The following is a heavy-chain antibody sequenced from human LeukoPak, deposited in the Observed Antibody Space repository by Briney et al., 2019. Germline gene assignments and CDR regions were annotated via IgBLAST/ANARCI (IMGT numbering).Heavy chain of an antibody. J-gene: IGHJ4*02. CDR2: ISWNSDSI. Sequence: PGRSLRLSCAASGFTFGDYAMHWVRQAPGKGLEWVSGISWNSDSIGYADSVKGRFTISRDNAKNSLYLQMNSLRAEDTALYYCAKADCSSTTCYAGWDYWGQGTLVTVSS. V-gene: IGHV3-9*01. CDR1: GFTFGDYA. CDR3: AKADCSSTTCYAGWDY. D-gene: IGHD2-2*01.